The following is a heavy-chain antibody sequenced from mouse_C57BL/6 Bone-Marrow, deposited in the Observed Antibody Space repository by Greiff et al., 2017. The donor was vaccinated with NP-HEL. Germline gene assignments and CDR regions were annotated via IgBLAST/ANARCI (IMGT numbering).Heavy chain of an antibody. CDR3: ARLDGSSYDWYFDV. J-gene: IGHJ1*03. CDR2: SRNKANDYTT. V-gene: IGHV7-1*01. CDR1: GFTFSDFY. Sequence: EVKLVESGGGLVQSGRSLRLSCATSGFTFSDFYMEWVRQAPGKGLEWIAASRNKANDYTTEYSASVKGRFIVSRDTSQSILYLQMNALRAEDTAIYYCARLDGSSYDWYFDVWGTGTTVTVSS. D-gene: IGHD1-1*01.